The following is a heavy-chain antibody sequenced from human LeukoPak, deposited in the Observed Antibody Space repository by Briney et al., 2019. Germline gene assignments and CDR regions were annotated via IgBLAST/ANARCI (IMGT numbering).Heavy chain of an antibody. CDR3: ARGGGFMVHSILDY. V-gene: IGHV4-59*01. D-gene: IGHD4/OR15-4a*01. CDR1: GGSISTYY. Sequence: PSETLSLTCTVSGGSISTYYWSWIRQPPGKGLEWIGYIYYSGSTNYNPSRKSRVTISVDTSKKQFSLKLSSVTAAHTDVYYCARGGGFMVHSILDYWGQGTLVPVSS. J-gene: IGHJ4*02. CDR2: IYYSGST.